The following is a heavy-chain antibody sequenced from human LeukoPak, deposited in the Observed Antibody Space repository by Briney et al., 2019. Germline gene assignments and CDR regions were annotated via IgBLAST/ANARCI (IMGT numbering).Heavy chain of an antibody. CDR3: ARHVVGAADAFDV. CDR2: IYPGDSDT. J-gene: IGHJ3*01. CDR1: GYSFTNNR. V-gene: IGHV5-51*01. D-gene: IGHD2-15*01. Sequence: GESLKISCKESGYSFTNNRIGWVRQMPGKGLEWMGIIYPGDSDTRYSPSFQGHVTISADKSINTAYLQWSSLKASDTAMYYCARHVVGAADAFDVWGQGTGVTVSS.